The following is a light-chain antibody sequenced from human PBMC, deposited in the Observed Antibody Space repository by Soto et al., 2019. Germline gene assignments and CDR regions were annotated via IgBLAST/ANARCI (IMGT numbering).Light chain of an antibody. CDR1: QSISRN. V-gene: IGKV3-15*01. Sequence: ENVMTKSPSCLHASPGERATLSCRASQSISRNLAWYQQKPGQAPRLLIYGASTRATGIPARFSGSGSGTEFTLTISSLQSEDFAVYYXQQYNXWXRXXXQXTKVDIK. CDR2: GAS. CDR3: QQYNXWXRX. J-gene: IGKJ1*01.